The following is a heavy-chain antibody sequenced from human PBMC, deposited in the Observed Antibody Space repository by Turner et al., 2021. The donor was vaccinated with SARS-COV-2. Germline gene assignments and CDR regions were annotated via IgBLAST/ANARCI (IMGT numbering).Heavy chain of an antibody. Sequence: QVQLVESGGGVVQPGRSLRLSCAASEFTVSRYGMHWVRQAPGKGLEWVAVIWYDGSNKYYADSVKGRFTISRDNSKNTLYLQMNSLRAEDTAVYYCAKAGFGYSSGWGYFDYWGQGTLVTVSS. J-gene: IGHJ4*02. D-gene: IGHD6-19*01. CDR1: EFTVSRYG. CDR3: AKAGFGYSSGWGYFDY. CDR2: IWYDGSNK. V-gene: IGHV3-33*06.